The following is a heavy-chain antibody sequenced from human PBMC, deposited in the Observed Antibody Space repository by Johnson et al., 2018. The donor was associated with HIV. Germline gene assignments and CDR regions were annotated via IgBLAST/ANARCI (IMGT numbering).Heavy chain of an antibody. J-gene: IGHJ3*02. CDR3: ARREGTTGTFSAFDI. D-gene: IGHD1-1*01. V-gene: IGHV3-15*05. CDR2: FKSNSDGGTI. CDR1: GFTFSSYA. Sequence: VQLVESGGGLVQPGGSLTLSCAASGFTFSSYAMSWVRQAPGKGLEWVGRFKSNSDGGTIDYAAPVKGRFSISRNDSKNTLFLQMNSLRAEDTALYYCARREGTTGTFSAFDIWGQGTMVTVSS.